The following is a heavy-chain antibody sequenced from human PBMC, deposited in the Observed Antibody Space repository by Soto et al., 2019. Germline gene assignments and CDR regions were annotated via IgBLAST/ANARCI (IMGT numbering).Heavy chain of an antibody. Sequence: EVQLVESGGGLVKPGGSLRLSCAASGFTFSNAWMSWVRQAPGKGLEWVGRIKSKTDGGTTDYAAPVKGRFTISRDDSKNTLYLQMNSLKTEDTAVYYCTTGWVYGSGSYYTGPWGQGTLVTVSS. J-gene: IGHJ5*02. CDR1: GFTFSNAW. CDR2: IKSKTDGGTT. V-gene: IGHV3-15*01. D-gene: IGHD3-10*01. CDR3: TTGWVYGSGSYYTGP.